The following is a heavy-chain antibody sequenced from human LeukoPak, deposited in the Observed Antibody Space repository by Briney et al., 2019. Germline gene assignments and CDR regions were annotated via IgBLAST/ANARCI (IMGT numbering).Heavy chain of an antibody. D-gene: IGHD5-24*01. V-gene: IGHV3-30-3*01. Sequence: PGGSLRLSCAASGFTFSSYAMHWVRQAPGKGLEWVAVISYAGSNKYYADSVKGRFTISRDNSKNTLYLQMNSLRAEDTAVYYCARGEIRGLNDYWGQGTLVTVSS. CDR2: ISYAGSNK. CDR1: GFTFSSYA. CDR3: ARGEIRGLNDY. J-gene: IGHJ4*02.